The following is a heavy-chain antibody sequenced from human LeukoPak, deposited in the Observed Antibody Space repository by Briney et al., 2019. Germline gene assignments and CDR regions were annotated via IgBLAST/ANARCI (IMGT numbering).Heavy chain of an antibody. J-gene: IGHJ4*02. CDR1: GFTFSSYS. CDR2: ISSSSSYI. Sequence: PGGSLRLSCAASGFTFSSYSMNWVRHAPGKGLEWVSSISSSSSYIYYADSVKGRFTISRDNAKNSLYLQMNSLRAEDTAVYYCARGRTYDYVWGSYRWYSFDYWGQGTLVTVSS. CDR3: ARGRTYDYVWGSYRWYSFDY. V-gene: IGHV3-21*01. D-gene: IGHD3-16*02.